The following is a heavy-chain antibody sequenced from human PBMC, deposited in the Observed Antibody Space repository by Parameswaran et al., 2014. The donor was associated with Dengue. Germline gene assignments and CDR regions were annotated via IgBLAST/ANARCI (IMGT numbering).Heavy chain of an antibody. V-gene: IGHV3-23*01. J-gene: IGHJ4*02. CDR3: VKRPDIPSYMYGGQD. CDR2: ISGSGGST. D-gene: IGHD5-12*01. Sequence: SNARWIRQPPGKRLEWVSAISGSGGSTYYADSVKGRFTISRDNSKNTLYLQMNSLRAEDTAVYYCVKRPDIPSYMYGGQDWGQGTLVTVSS. CDR1: SNA.